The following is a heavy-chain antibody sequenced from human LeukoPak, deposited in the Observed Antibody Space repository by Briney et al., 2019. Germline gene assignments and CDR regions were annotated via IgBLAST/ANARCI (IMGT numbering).Heavy chain of an antibody. D-gene: IGHD2-15*01. J-gene: IGHJ5*02. CDR2: IYYSGST. V-gene: IGHV4-31*03. Sequence: SVTLSLICTVSGDSISIGGYYWSWIRQPPGKGLELIGHIYYSGSTYSNPSLKSRITISVDTSKNQFSLKLSSVTAADTAVYYCAREGNNRAANWFDPWGQGTLVTVSS. CDR3: AREGNNRAANWFDP. CDR1: GDSISIGGYY.